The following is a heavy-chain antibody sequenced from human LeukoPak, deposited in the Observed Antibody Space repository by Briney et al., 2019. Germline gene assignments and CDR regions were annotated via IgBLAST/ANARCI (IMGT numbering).Heavy chain of an antibody. CDR1: GGSISSGSYY. D-gene: IGHD3-10*01. V-gene: IGHV4-61*02. J-gene: IGHJ6*03. CDR2: IYTSGST. CDR3: ARDRITMVRGVSTYYYYYYMDV. Sequence: SETLSLTCTVSGGSISSGSYYWSWIRQPAGKGLEWIGRIYTSGSTNYNPSLKSRVTISVDTSKNQFPLKLSSVTAADTAVYYCARDRITMVRGVSTYYYYYYMDVWGKGTTVTVSS.